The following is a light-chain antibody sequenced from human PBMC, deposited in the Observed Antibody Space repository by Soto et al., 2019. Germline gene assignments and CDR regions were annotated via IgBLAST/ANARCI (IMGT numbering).Light chain of an antibody. CDR2: EGT. J-gene: IGLJ1*01. CDR1: SSDVGSYNL. CDR3: YSYAGENLYV. V-gene: IGLV2-23*01. Sequence: QSALTQPASVSASPGQSITIPCTGTSSDVGSYNLVSWFQQHPGKVPKLLIYEGTKRPSGLSDRFSGSKSGTTASLTISGLQAEDEAHYYCYSYAGENLYVVGTGTKVTVL.